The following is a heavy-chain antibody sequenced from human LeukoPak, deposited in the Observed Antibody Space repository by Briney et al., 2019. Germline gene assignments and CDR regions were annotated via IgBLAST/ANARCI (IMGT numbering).Heavy chain of an antibody. CDR3: AKHAQRGFAYSNSLEH. D-gene: IGHD4-11*01. J-gene: IGHJ4*02. V-gene: IGHV3-33*06. CDR1: GFTYSHFG. Sequence: PGGSLRPSCEASGFTYSHFGMHWVRQAPGKGLEWVAVIWSDATNQYYADSVKGRFTISRDNFKTTVSLQMNSLRAADTAVYYCAKHAQRGFAYSNSLEHWGQGSLVTVSS. CDR2: IWSDATNQ.